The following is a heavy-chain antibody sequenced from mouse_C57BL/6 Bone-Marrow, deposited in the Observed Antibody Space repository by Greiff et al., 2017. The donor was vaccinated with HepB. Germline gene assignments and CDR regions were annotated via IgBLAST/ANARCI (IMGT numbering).Heavy chain of an antibody. CDR1: GYTFTDYY. CDR2: INPYNGGT. J-gene: IGHJ3*01. V-gene: IGHV1-19*01. D-gene: IGHD2-4*01. Sequence: VQLKQSGPVLVKPGASVKMSCKASGYTFTDYYMNWVKQSHGKSLEWIGVINPYNGGTSYNQKFKGKATLTVDKSSSTAYMELNSLTSEDSAVYYCARARDYDGFAYWGQGTLVTVSA. CDR3: ARARDYDGFAY.